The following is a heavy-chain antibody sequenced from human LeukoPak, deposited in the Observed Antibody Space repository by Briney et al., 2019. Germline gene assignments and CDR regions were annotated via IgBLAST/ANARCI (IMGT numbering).Heavy chain of an antibody. CDR3: AKDARYSVGDSVDY. Sequence: PGGSLRLSCAASGFTFDDYAMHWVRQAPGKGLEWVSGISWNSGSIGYADSVKGRFTISRDNSKNTLYLQMNSLRAEDTAVYYCAKDARYSVGDSVDYWGQGTLVTVSS. J-gene: IGHJ4*02. CDR2: ISWNSGSI. CDR1: GFTFDDYA. D-gene: IGHD3-22*01. V-gene: IGHV3-9*01.